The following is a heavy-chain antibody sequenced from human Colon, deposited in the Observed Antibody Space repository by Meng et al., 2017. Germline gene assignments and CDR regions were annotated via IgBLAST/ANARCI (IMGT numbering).Heavy chain of an antibody. D-gene: IGHD3-10*01. CDR1: GGSVSSASYY. Sequence: VPLQASGPRLVRPSETLSLTCHVSGGSVSSASYYWSWIRQPPGKGLEWIGLIHYSGSRNYNPSLKSRVTMSVDTSKNQVSLRLTSVTAADTAVYYCARFYGSGTFEVHDYWGQGTLVTVSS. V-gene: IGHV4-61*01. CDR3: ARFYGSGTFEVHDY. J-gene: IGHJ4*02. CDR2: IHYSGSR.